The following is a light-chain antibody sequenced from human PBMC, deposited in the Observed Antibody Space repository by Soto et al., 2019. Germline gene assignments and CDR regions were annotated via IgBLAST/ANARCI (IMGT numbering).Light chain of an antibody. CDR3: QVRDVWPS. V-gene: IGKV3-11*01. CDR1: QIVSTS. J-gene: IGKJ1*01. Sequence: IVLTQSPVTLALSPGERAVLSCRASQIVSTSLAWYQHKPGQAPRLFIYDASKRAPGVPARFSGSGSGTDFTLTISSLEPEDVAVYYCQVRDVWPSFGQGTKVEIK. CDR2: DAS.